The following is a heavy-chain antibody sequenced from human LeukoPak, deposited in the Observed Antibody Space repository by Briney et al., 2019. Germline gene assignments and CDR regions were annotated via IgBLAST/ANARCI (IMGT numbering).Heavy chain of an antibody. V-gene: IGHV5-51*01. CDR1: GYSFTSYL. Sequence: GEPLKISCAGSGYSFTSYLIGWVRQMPGKVLEWVGISYPGDSDTRYSPSFQGQVTISADKSISTAYLQWSSLKVSDTAMYYCARHGEKSYDFWSGYPNNWFDPWGQGTLVTVSS. CDR3: ARHGEKSYDFWSGYPNNWFDP. CDR2: SYPGDSDT. J-gene: IGHJ5*02. D-gene: IGHD3-3*01.